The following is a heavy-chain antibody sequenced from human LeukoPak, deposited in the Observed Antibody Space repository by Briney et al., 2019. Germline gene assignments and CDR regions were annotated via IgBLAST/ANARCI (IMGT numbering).Heavy chain of an antibody. V-gene: IGHV3-53*01. J-gene: IGHJ4*02. CDR2: IYSGGST. CDR1: GFTVSSNY. D-gene: IGHD2-2*01. Sequence: GGSLRLSCAASGFTVSSNYMSWVRQAPGKGLEWVSVIYSGGSTYYADSVKGRFTISRDNSKNTLYLQMNSLRAEDTAVYYCAKVGVVVVPAAMLPDYGDYAALDYWGQGTLVTVSS. CDR3: AKVGVVVVPAAMLPDYGDYAALDY.